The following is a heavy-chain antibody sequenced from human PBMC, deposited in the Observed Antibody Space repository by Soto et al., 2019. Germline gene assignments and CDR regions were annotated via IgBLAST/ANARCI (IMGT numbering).Heavy chain of an antibody. J-gene: IGHJ4*02. Sequence: QVQLQESGPGLVKPSETLSLTCTVSGGSISSYYWSWIRQPPGKGLEWIGYIYYSGSTNYNPSLKSRVTISVDTSKNQFSLKLSSVTAADTVVYYCARVRWTVAGPGHFDYWGQGTLVTVSS. CDR2: IYYSGST. CDR3: ARVRWTVAGPGHFDY. CDR1: GGSISSYY. V-gene: IGHV4-59*01. D-gene: IGHD6-19*01.